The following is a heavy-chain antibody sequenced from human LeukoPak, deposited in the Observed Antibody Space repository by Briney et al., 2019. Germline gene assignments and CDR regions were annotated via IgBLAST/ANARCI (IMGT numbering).Heavy chain of an antibody. CDR3: AQDLAYIRFDN. V-gene: IGHV3-23*01. CDR1: GFIFSSHG. Sequence: GGSLRLSSAASGFIFSSHGMNWVRQAPGKGLEWVSGISPSGDITYYADSVKGRFTISRDNSKNAVYLQMDSLRFEDAAVYCAQDLAYIRFDNWGQGTLVTVSS. CDR2: ISPSGDIT. D-gene: IGHD1-1*01. J-gene: IGHJ4*02.